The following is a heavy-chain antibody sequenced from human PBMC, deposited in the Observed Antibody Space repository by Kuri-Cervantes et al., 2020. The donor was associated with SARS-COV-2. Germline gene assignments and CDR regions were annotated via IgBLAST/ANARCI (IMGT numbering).Heavy chain of an antibody. CDR2: ISRSGDST. D-gene: IGHD6-13*01. CDR1: GFTFSSYA. Sequence: GESLKISCAASGFTFSSYAMSWVRQAPGKGLEWVSVISRSGDSTFDADSVRDRFTISRDNSKNTLYLQMNSLRAEDTAVHYCTKAGYSSSGLDNWFDSWGPGTLVTVSS. V-gene: IGHV3-23*01. J-gene: IGHJ5*01. CDR3: TKAGYSSSGLDNWFDS.